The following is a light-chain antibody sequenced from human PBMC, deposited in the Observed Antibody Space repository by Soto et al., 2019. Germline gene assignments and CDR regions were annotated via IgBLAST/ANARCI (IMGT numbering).Light chain of an antibody. CDR1: NSDVGSYNY. V-gene: IGLV2-8*01. J-gene: IGLJ1*01. CDR3: CSYAGSNHFYV. CDR2: EVS. Sequence: QSALTQPASVSGSPGQSITISCTGTNSDVGSYNYVSWYQQHPGKAPKVMIYEVSKRPSGVPDRFSGSKSGNTASLAVSGLQAEDEADYYCCSYAGSNHFYVFGTGTKLTVL.